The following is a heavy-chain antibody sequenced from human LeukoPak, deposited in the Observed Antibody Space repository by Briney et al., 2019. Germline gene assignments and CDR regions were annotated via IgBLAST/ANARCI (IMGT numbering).Heavy chain of an antibody. Sequence: ASVKVSCKVSGHTLTELSMHWVRQAPGKGLEWMGGFDPEDGETIYAQKFQGRVTMTEDTSTDTAYMELSSLRSEDTAVYYCATNSKAAAGTFAFFDYWGQGTLVAVSS. V-gene: IGHV1-24*01. J-gene: IGHJ4*02. D-gene: IGHD6-13*01. CDR1: GHTLTELS. CDR3: ATNSKAAAGTFAFFDY. CDR2: FDPEDGET.